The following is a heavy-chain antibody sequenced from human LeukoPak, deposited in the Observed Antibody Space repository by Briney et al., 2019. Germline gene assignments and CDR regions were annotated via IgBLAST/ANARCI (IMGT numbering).Heavy chain of an antibody. J-gene: IGHJ4*02. Sequence: GGSLRLSCAASGFTFSSYAMHWVRQAPGKGLEYVSAISSNGGSTYYANSVKGRFTISRDNSKNTLYLQMGSLRAEDMAVYYCARGRSSVTSYFDYWGQGTPVTVSS. V-gene: IGHV3-64*01. CDR2: ISSNGGST. CDR1: GFTFSSYA. D-gene: IGHD4-11*01. CDR3: ARGRSSVTSYFDY.